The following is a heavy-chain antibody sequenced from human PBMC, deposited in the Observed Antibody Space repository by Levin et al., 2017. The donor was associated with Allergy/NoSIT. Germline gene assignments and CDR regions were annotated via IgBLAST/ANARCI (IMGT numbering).Heavy chain of an antibody. CDR2: IKQDGNEK. CDR1: GFTFSNYW. CDR3: ATEGLYCSGGSCYPQKAYDY. V-gene: IGHV3-7*01. D-gene: IGHD2-15*01. Sequence: GGSLRLSCAASGFTFSNYWMTWVRQAPGKGLEWVANIKQDGNEKYYVDSVKGRFTISRDNAKNSLYLQMNSLRAEDTAVYYCATEGLYCSGGSCYPQKAYDYWGQGTLVTVSS. J-gene: IGHJ4*02.